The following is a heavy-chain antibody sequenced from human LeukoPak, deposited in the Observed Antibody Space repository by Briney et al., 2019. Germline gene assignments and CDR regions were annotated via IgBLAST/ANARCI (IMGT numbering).Heavy chain of an antibody. CDR3: AREMRELDYYYYYMDV. D-gene: IGHD6-6*01. Sequence: SETLSLTCTVSGGSISSSSYYWGWIRQPPGKGLEWIGSIYYSGSTYYNPSLKSRVTISVDTSKNQFSLKLSSVTAADTAVYYCAREMRELDYYYYYMDVWGKGTTVTVSS. CDR2: IYYSGST. J-gene: IGHJ6*03. V-gene: IGHV4-39*07. CDR1: GGSISSSSYY.